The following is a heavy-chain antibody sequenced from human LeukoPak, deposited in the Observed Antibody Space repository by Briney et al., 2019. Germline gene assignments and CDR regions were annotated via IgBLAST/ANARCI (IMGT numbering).Heavy chain of an antibody. CDR2: INPNSGGT. Sequence: GASVKVSCKASGYTFTGYYMHWVRQAPGQGLEWMGWINPNSGGTNYAQKFQGWVTMTRDTSISTAYMELSRLRSDDTAVYYCARGGLAAAGTFDYWGQGTLSPSPQ. V-gene: IGHV1-2*04. J-gene: IGHJ4*02. CDR1: GYTFTGYY. D-gene: IGHD6-13*01. CDR3: ARGGLAAAGTFDY.